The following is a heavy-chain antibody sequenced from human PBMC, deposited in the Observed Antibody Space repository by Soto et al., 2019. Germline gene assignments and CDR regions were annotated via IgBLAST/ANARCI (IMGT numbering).Heavy chain of an antibody. Sequence: AGSLRLSCAASGFTFSSYAMSWVRQAPGKGLEWVSAISGSGGSTYYADSVKGRFTISRDNSKNTLYLQMNSLRAEDTAVYYCAKSHRSGWLYFDYWGQGTLVTVSS. CDR1: GFTFSSYA. D-gene: IGHD6-19*01. J-gene: IGHJ4*02. CDR3: AKSHRSGWLYFDY. V-gene: IGHV3-23*01. CDR2: ISGSGGST.